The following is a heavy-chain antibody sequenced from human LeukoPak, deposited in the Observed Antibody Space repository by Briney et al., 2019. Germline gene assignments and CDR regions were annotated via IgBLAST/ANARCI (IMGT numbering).Heavy chain of an antibody. V-gene: IGHV4-4*02. CDR2: IYHSGST. J-gene: IGHJ2*01. CDR1: GGSISSSNW. Sequence: PSGTLSFTCAVSGGSISSSNWWSWVRQPPGKGLEWIGEIYHSGSTNYSPSLKRRVTISVDKSKHQFSLKLSSVTAADTAVYYCARVPIAARPPPYWYFDLWGRGTLVTVSS. CDR3: ARVPIAARPPPYWYFDL. D-gene: IGHD6-6*01.